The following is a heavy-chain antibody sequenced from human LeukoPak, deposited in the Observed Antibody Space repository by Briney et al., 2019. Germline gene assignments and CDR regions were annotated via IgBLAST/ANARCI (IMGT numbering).Heavy chain of an antibody. J-gene: IGHJ3*02. D-gene: IGHD2-2*01. CDR3: ARDRDIVVVPAASDAFDI. CDR1: GFTFSSYW. CDR2: INSDGSST. V-gene: IGHV3-74*01. Sequence: QPGGSLRVSCAASGFTFSSYWMHWVRQAPGKGLVWVSRINSDGSSTSYADSVKGRFTISRDNAKNTLYLQMNSLRAEDTAVYYCARDRDIVVVPAASDAFDIWGQGTMVTVSS.